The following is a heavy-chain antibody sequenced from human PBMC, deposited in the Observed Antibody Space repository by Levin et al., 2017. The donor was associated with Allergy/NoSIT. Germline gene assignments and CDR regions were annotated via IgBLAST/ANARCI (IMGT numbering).Heavy chain of an antibody. J-gene: IGHJ3*02. CDR3: AREGRGKMTTVTYGWNRYAFDI. CDR2: ISSSSSTI. D-gene: IGHD4-17*01. CDR1: GFTFSSYR. Sequence: SCAASGFTFSSYRMNWVRQAPGKGLEWVSYISSSSSTIYYADSVKGRFTISRDNAKNSLYLQMNSLRDEDTAVYYCAREGRGKMTTVTYGWNRYAFDIWGQGTMVTVSS. V-gene: IGHV3-48*02.